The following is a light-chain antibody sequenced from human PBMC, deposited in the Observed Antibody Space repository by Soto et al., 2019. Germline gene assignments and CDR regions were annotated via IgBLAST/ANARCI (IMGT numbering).Light chain of an antibody. CDR2: GAS. Sequence: EIRRRMSPATLSVYTGERATLSCRASQSVSSNLAWYQQKPGQAPRLLIYGASTRATGIPARFSGSGSGTEFTLTISCLQSEGFAVHYCERYSTGAPMTFGLGTKVDIK. V-gene: IGKV3-15*01. CDR3: ERYSTGAPMT. J-gene: IGKJ1*01. CDR1: QSVSSN.